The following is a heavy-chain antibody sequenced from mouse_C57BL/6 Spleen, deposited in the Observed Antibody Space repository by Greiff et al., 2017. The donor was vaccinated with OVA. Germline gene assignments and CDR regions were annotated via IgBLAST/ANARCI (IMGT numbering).Heavy chain of an antibody. CDR3: ARRDYGSSPYYFDY. V-gene: IGHV1-64*01. Sequence: QVQLQQPGAELVKPGASVKLSCKASGYTFTSYWMHWVKQRPGQGLEWIGMIHPNSGSTNYNEKFKSKATLTVDKSSSTAYMQLSSLTSEDSAVDYCARRDYGSSPYYFDYWGQGTTLTVSS. CDR2: IHPNSGST. J-gene: IGHJ2*01. D-gene: IGHD1-1*01. CDR1: GYTFTSYW.